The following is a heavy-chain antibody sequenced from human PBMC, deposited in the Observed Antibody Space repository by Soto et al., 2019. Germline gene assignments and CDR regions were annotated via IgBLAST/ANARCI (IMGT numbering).Heavy chain of an antibody. CDR2: ISAYNGNT. D-gene: IGHD4-17*01. V-gene: IGHV1-18*01. Sequence: QVQLVQSGAEVKKPGASVKVSCKASGYTFTSYGISWVRQAPGQGLEWMGWISAYNGNTNYAQKLQGRVTMTTDTSTSTAYMELRSLRSDDTAVYYCARDLDYGDYVVDDYYYGMDVWGQGTTVTVSS. CDR1: GYTFTSYG. J-gene: IGHJ6*02. CDR3: ARDLDYGDYVVDDYYYGMDV.